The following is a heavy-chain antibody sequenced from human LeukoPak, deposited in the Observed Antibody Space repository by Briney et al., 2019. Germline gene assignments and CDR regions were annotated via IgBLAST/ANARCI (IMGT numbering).Heavy chain of an antibody. CDR2: ISYDGSNK. Sequence: GGSLRLSCAASGFTFSSYAMHWVRQAPGNGLEWVAVISYDGSNKYYADSVKGRFTISRDNSKNTLYLQMNSLRAEDAAVYYCARDTAMLTHTKENDYWGQGTLVTVSS. CDR3: ARDTAMLTHTKENDY. CDR1: GFTFSSYA. V-gene: IGHV3-30-3*01. D-gene: IGHD5-18*01. J-gene: IGHJ4*02.